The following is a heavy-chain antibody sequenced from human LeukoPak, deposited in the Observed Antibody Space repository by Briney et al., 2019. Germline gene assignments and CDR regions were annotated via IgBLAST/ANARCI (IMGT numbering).Heavy chain of an antibody. D-gene: IGHD4-17*01. Sequence: PGGCLRLSCAASGLTVSTNYMNWVRQAPAKGLEWVSVIYNGVTIHYADSVKGRFTISSDNSKNTVYLQMNSLRAEDTAIYYCILTTVTTSAEYWGQGTLVTVSS. J-gene: IGHJ4*02. V-gene: IGHV3-53*01. CDR1: GLTVSTNY. CDR3: ILTTVTTSAEY. CDR2: IYNGVTI.